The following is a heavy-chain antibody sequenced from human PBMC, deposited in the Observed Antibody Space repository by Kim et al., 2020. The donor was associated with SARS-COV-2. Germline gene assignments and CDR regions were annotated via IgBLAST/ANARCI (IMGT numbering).Heavy chain of an antibody. CDR2: IRSNAYGGTT. D-gene: IGHD2-2*01. J-gene: IGHJ6*02. CDR3: TRERYCSSTSCPILYYYYGMDV. V-gene: IGHV3-49*04. CDR1: GFTFGDYA. Sequence: GGSLRLSCTASGFTFGDYAMSWVRQAPGKGLEWVGFIRSNAYGGTTEYAASVKGRFTISRDDSKSIAYLQMNSLKTEDTAVYYCTRERYCSSTSCPILYYYYGMDVWGQGTTVTVSS.